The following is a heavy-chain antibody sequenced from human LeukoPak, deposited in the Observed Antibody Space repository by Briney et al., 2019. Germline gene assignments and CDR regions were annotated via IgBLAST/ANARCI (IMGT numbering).Heavy chain of an antibody. D-gene: IGHD1-26*01. Sequence: GGPLRLSCAASGFTVSSNYMSWVRQAPGKGLEWVSVIYSGGSTYYADSVKGRFTISRDNSKNTLYLQINSLRAEDTAVYYCARDRSYSGGYFDYWGQGTLVTVSS. CDR2: IYSGGST. CDR3: ARDRSYSGGYFDY. CDR1: GFTVSSNY. J-gene: IGHJ4*02. V-gene: IGHV3-53*01.